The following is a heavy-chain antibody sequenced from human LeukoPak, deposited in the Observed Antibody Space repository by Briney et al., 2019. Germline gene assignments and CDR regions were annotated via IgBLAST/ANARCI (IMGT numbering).Heavy chain of an antibody. D-gene: IGHD1-14*01. CDR3: AGRLAGRFYGMDV. CDR1: GGSFSGYY. V-gene: IGHV4-34*01. J-gene: IGHJ6*02. Sequence: PSETLSLTCAVYGGSFSGYYWSWIRQPPGKGLEWIGEINHSGSTNYNPSLKSRVTISVDTSKNQFSLKLSSVTAADTAVYYCAGRLAGRFYGMDVWAKGPRSPSP. CDR2: INHSGST.